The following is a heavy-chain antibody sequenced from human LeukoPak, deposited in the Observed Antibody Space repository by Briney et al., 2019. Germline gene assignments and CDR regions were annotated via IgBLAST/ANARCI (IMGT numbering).Heavy chain of an antibody. CDR1: GGSISSSNW. Sequence: SETLSLTCAVSGGSISSSNWWSWVRQPPGKGLEWIGEIYHSGSTNYNPSLKSRVTISVDKPKNQFSLKLSSVTAADTAVYYCASRIAAADPLNWFDPWGQGTLVTVSS. CDR2: IYHSGST. V-gene: IGHV4-4*02. D-gene: IGHD6-13*01. J-gene: IGHJ5*02. CDR3: ASRIAAADPLNWFDP.